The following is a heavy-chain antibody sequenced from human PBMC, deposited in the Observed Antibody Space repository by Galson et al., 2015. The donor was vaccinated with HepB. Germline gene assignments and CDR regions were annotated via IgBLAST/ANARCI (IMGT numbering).Heavy chain of an antibody. J-gene: IGHJ4*02. D-gene: IGHD6-13*01. CDR3: ARDRPGIAAAGSSGKPYYFDY. CDR2: TYYRSKWYN. V-gene: IGHV6-1*01. Sequence: CAISGDSVSSNSAAWNRIRQSPSRGLEWLGRTYYRSKWYNDYAVSVKSRITINPDTSKNQFSLQLNSVTPEDTAVYYCARDRPGIAAAGSSGKPYYFDYWGQGTLVTVSS. CDR1: GDSVSSNSAA.